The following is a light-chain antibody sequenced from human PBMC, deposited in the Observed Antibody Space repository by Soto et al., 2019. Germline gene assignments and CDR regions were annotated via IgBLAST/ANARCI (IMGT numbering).Light chain of an antibody. Sequence: IVVTQKTNTLSLSPGERATLSCRASQCVSGFLAWFQQKPGQAPRLLIYDASKRATGIPARFSGSGFGTDYTLTISSLEPEDFAVYYCQQRIEWRTFG. CDR2: DAS. CDR1: QCVSGF. V-gene: IGKV3-11*01. CDR3: QQRIEWRT. J-gene: IGKJ2*01.